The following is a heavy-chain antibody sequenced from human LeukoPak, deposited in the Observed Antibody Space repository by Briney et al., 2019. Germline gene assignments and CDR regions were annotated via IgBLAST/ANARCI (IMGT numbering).Heavy chain of an antibody. CDR2: IYYSGST. J-gene: IGHJ6*04. V-gene: IGHV4-39*07. D-gene: IGHD3-3*01. CDR3: ARDRVMKGAIFGAPL. CDR1: GGSISSSSYY. Sequence: PSETLSLTCTVSGGSISSSSYYWGWIRQPPGKGLEWIGSIYYSGSTYYNPSLKSRVTISVDTSKNQFSLKLSSVTAADTAVYYCARDRVMKGAIFGAPLWGKGTTVTVSS.